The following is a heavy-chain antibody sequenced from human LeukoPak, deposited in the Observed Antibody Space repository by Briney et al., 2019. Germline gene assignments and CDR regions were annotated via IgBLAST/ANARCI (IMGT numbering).Heavy chain of an antibody. CDR2: ISGSGGST. J-gene: IGHJ4*02. D-gene: IGHD3-9*01. Sequence: GGSLRLSCAASGFTFSSYAMSWVRQAPGKGLEWVSAISGSGGSTYYADSVKGRFTISRDNSKNTLYLQMNSLRAGDTAAYYCARAILIGPSNLDCSGQGTLVTVSS. CDR1: GFTFSSYA. CDR3: ARAILIGPSNLDC. V-gene: IGHV3-23*01.